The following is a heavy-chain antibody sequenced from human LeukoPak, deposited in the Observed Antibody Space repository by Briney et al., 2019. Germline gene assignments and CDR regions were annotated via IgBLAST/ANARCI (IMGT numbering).Heavy chain of an antibody. D-gene: IGHD6-19*01. CDR3: AKPIAVAGDTYYFDY. CDR2: ISGSGGST. Sequence: TGGSLRLSWAASGFTFSSYAMSWVRQAPGKGLEWVSAISGSGGSTYYADSVKGRFTISRDNSKNTLYLQMNSLRAEDTAVYYCAKPIAVAGDTYYFDYWGQGTLVTVPS. J-gene: IGHJ4*02. V-gene: IGHV3-23*01. CDR1: GFTFSSYA.